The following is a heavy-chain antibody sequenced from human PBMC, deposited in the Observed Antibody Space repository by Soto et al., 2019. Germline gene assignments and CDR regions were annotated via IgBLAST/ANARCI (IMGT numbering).Heavy chain of an antibody. CDR2: VSYDGNDN. Sequence: QVQLVESGGGVVQPGGSLRLSCAASGFTFTSYAMRWVRQAPGKGLEWVAAVSYDGNDNYYADFVKGRFTISRDNSKNTLNLQMDSLRPEDTAVYSCARTAAAGTRYYGMDVWGQGTTVTVS. J-gene: IGHJ6*02. V-gene: IGHV3-30-3*01. CDR1: GFTFTSYA. CDR3: ARTAAAGTRYYGMDV. D-gene: IGHD6-13*01.